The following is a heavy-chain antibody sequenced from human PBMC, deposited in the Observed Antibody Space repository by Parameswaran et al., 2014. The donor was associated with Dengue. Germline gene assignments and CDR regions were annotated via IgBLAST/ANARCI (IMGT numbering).Heavy chain of an antibody. J-gene: IGHJ5*02. V-gene: IGHV1-2*06. CDR3: ARSGHPYSGYDLGT. CDR2: INPNSGGT. D-gene: IGHD5-12*01. Sequence: WVRQAPGQGLEWMGRINPNSGGTNYAQKFQGRVTMTRDTSISTAYMELSRLRSDDTAVYYCARSGHPYSGYDLGTWGQGTLVTVSS.